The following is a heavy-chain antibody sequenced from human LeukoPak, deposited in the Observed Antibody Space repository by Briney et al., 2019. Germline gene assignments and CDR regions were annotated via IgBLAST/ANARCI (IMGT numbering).Heavy chain of an antibody. CDR3: ARGPEGARFDP. V-gene: IGHV4-4*07. CDR2: IYTSGST. J-gene: IGHJ5*02. Sequence: PSETLSLTCTVSGGSISSYYWSWIRQPAGKGLEWVGRIYTSGSTNYNPSPKSRVTMSIDTSKNQFSLKLSSVTAADTAVYYCARGPEGARFDPWGQGTLVTVSS. D-gene: IGHD1-26*01. CDR1: GGSISSYY.